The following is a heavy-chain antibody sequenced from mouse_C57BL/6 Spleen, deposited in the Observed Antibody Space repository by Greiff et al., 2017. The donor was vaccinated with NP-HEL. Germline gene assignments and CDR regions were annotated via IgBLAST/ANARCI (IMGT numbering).Heavy chain of an antibody. CDR1: GYSFTDYN. Sequence: VQLQQSGPELVKPGASVKISCKASGYSFTDYNMHWVKQSNGKSLEWIGVINPNYGTTSYNQKFQGKATLTVDQSSSTAYMQLNSLTSEDSAVYCWARGLNWVGEGYYYAMDYWGQGTSLTVSS. D-gene: IGHD4-1*02. J-gene: IGHJ4*01. V-gene: IGHV1-39*01. CDR3: ARGLNWVGEGYYYAMDY. CDR2: INPNYGTT.